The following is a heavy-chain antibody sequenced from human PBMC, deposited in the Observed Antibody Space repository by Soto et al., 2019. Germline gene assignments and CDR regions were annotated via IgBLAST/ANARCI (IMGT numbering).Heavy chain of an antibody. J-gene: IGHJ6*02. CDR2: ISGSGVNT. CDR1: GFTFSLYA. V-gene: IGHV3-23*01. Sequence: EVQLLESGGGLVQPGGSLRLSCAASGFTFSLYAMTWVRQAPGKGLEWVSVISGSGVNTYYADSVKGRFTVSRDNSKNTLSLQMSSLGVEDTAVYYCEKSVGGTNCSYAMDVWGRGTTVAVSS. D-gene: IGHD2-15*01. CDR3: EKSVGGTNCSYAMDV.